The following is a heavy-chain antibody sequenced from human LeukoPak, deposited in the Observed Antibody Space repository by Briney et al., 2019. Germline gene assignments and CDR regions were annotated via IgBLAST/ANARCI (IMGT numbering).Heavy chain of an antibody. CDR2: ISSSSSYI. V-gene: IGHV3-21*04. Sequence: PGGSLRLSCAASGFTFSSYSMNWVRQAPGKGLEWVSSISSSSSYIYYADSVKGRFTISRDNSKNTLYLQMNSLRAEDTAVYYCAKDTRKLRFLEWLPRLLFDYWGQGTLVTVSS. D-gene: IGHD3-3*01. CDR1: GFTFSSYS. J-gene: IGHJ4*02. CDR3: AKDTRKLRFLEWLPRLLFDY.